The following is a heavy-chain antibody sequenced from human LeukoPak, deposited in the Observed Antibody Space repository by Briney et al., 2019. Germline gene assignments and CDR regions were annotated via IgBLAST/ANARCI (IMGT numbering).Heavy chain of an antibody. Sequence: SETLSLTCTVSGGSISSYYWSWIRQPAGKGLEWIGRIYTSGSTNYNPSLKSRVTMSVDTSKNQFSLKLSSVTAADTAVYYCAREWDYSNHYGVRNYTDVWGKGTTVPV. D-gene: IGHD4-11*01. CDR2: IYTSGST. CDR1: GGSISSYY. J-gene: IGHJ6*03. V-gene: IGHV4-4*07. CDR3: AREWDYSNHYGVRNYTDV.